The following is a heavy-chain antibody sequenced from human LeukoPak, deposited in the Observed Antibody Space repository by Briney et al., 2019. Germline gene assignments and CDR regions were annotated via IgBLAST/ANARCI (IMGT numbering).Heavy chain of an antibody. CDR2: ISYDGSNK. CDR3: VKTTNPVDTAMVDFDY. J-gene: IGHJ4*02. CDR1: GFTFSSYG. Sequence: PGGSLRLSCAASGFTFSSYGMHWVRQAPGKGLEWVAVISYDGSNKYYADSVKGRFTISRDNSKNTLYLQMNSLRAEDTAVYYCVKTTNPVDTAMVDFDYWGQGTLVTVSS. D-gene: IGHD5-18*01. V-gene: IGHV3-30*18.